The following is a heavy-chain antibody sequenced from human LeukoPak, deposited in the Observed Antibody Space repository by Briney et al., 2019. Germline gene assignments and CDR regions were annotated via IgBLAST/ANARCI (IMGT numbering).Heavy chain of an antibody. CDR1: GFTFSNYA. J-gene: IGHJ3*02. CDR2: ISGSGGST. D-gene: IGHD5-18*01. CDR3: ARAANGYSYGGAFDI. Sequence: GGSLRLSCAASGFTFSNYAMSWVRQAPGKGLEWVSAISGSGGSTYYADSVKGRFTISRDNGKSSLYLQLSSLRAEDTAIYYCARAANGYSYGGAFDIWGQGTMVTVSS. V-gene: IGHV3-23*01.